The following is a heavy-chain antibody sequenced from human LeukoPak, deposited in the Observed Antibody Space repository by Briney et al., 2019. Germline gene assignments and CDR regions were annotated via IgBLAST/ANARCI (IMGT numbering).Heavy chain of an antibody. D-gene: IGHD2-15*01. CDR3: ARTTEGYCRGRSCYSYYYYMDV. J-gene: IGHJ6*03. CDR1: GGSISSYY. V-gene: IGHV4-59*01. CDR2: VYYSGST. Sequence: SETLPLTCTVSGGSISSYYWSWIRQPPGKGLGWIGYVYYSGSTNYNPSLKSRVTISVDTSKNQFSLKLSSVTAADTAVYYCARTTEGYCRGRSCYSYYYYMDVWGKGTTVTVSS.